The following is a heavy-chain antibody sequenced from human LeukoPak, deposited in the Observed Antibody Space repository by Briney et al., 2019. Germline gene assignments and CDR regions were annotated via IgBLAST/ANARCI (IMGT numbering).Heavy chain of an antibody. D-gene: IGHD2-8*01. CDR2: IYYSGST. J-gene: IGHJ6*03. V-gene: IGHV4-39*01. CDR1: GGSISSSSYY. Sequence: PSETLSLTCTVSGGSISSSSYYWGWIRQPPGKGLEWIGSIYYSGSTYYNPSLKSRVTISVDTSKNQFSLKLSSVTAADTAVYYCARQLYCTNGVCYSDYYYYYMDVWGKGTTVTVSS. CDR3: ARQLYCTNGVCYSDYYYYYMDV.